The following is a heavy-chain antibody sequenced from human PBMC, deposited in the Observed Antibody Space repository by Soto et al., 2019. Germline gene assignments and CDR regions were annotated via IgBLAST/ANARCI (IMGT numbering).Heavy chain of an antibody. CDR3: AREKRDSSGWPFDP. V-gene: IGHV3-13*01. CDR2: IGTAGDT. CDR1: GFTFSSYD. D-gene: IGHD6-19*01. Sequence: GSLRLSCAASGFTFSSYDMHWVRQATGKGLEWVSAIGTAGDTYYPGSVKGRFTISRENAKNSLYLQMNSLRAEDTAVYYCAREKRDSSGWPFDPWGQGTLVTVSS. J-gene: IGHJ5*02.